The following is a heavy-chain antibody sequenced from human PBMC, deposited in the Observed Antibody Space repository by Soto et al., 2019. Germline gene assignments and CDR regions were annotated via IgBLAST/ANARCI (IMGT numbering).Heavy chain of an antibody. J-gene: IGHJ5*02. D-gene: IGHD3-3*01. CDR1: GFTFSSYW. CDR2: INSDGSST. V-gene: IGHV3-74*01. Sequence: EVQLVESGGGLVQPGGSLRLSCAASGFTFSSYWMHWVRQAPGKGLVWVSRINSDGSSTSYADSVKGRLTISRDNAKHTQYLQLTSLRAADTAVYYCARVSDFWSGYLGHNWFDPWGQGTLVTVSS. CDR3: ARVSDFWSGYLGHNWFDP.